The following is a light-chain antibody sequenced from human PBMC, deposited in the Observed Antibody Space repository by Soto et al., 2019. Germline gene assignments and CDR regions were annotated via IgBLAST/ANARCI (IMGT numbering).Light chain of an antibody. CDR3: FSYAGTNTNV. Sequence: QSALTQPASVSGSPGQSITISCTGTSSDVGSYYLVSWYQQRPGNAPELMIYEVTKRPSGISNRFSGSKSGNTASLTISGLQAEDEANYYCFSYAGTNTNVFGTGTKLTVL. CDR2: EVT. CDR1: SSDVGSYYL. V-gene: IGLV2-23*02. J-gene: IGLJ1*01.